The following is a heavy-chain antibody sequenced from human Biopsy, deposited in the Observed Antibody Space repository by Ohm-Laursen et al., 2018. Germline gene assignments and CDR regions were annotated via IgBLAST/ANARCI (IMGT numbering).Heavy chain of an antibody. J-gene: IGHJ4*02. CDR3: ARESDSSGYYYRDY. CDR2: INHSGST. D-gene: IGHD3-22*01. CDR1: GGSFTGYY. V-gene: IGHV4-34*01. Sequence: SQTLSFTCAVYGGSFTGYYWSWIRQPPGKGLEWIGEINHSGSTNYNPSLKSRVTISLDTSKNQLSLKLSSVTAADTAVYYCARESDSSGYYYRDYWGQGTLVTVSS.